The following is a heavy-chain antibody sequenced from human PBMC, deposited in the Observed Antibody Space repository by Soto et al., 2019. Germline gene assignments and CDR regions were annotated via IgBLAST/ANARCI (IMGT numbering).Heavy chain of an antibody. J-gene: IGHJ6*02. Sequence: EVQLLESGGGLVQPGESLRLSCAASGFTFGGYFMNWVRQAPGKGLEWVSDIDTTGGRTHYAESVRGRFTISRDNSRNTLYLQMNSLRAEDTALYYCTQDRHWYGMDVWGQGTTVTVSS. V-gene: IGHV3-23*01. CDR3: TQDRHWYGMDV. CDR1: GFTFGGYF. CDR2: IDTTGGRT. D-gene: IGHD1-1*01.